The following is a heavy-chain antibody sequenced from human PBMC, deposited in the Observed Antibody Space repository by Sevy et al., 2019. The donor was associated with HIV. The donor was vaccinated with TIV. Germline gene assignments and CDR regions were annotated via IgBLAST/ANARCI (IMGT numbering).Heavy chain of an antibody. J-gene: IGHJ6*02. V-gene: IGHV1-8*01. CDR1: GYTFTSYD. D-gene: IGHD2-15*01. CDR3: ARVVAAHLPSTGYYYGMDV. CDR2: MNPNSGNT. Sequence: ASVKVSCKASGYTFTSYDINWVRQATGQGLEWMGWMNPNSGNTGYAQKFQGRVTMTRNTSISTAYMELSSLRSEDTAVYYCARVVAAHLPSTGYYYGMDVWGQGTTVTVSS.